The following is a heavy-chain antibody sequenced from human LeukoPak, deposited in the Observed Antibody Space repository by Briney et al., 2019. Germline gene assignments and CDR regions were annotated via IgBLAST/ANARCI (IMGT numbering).Heavy chain of an antibody. CDR1: GYTFTGYY. J-gene: IGHJ4*02. CDR2: INPHSGGT. Sequence: LEASVKVSCKASGYTFTGYYIQWVRQAPGQGLEWMGWINPHSGGTNYAQEFQGRVTMTRDTSISTAYMELSRLRSDDTAVYYCAREYYYGSGSYYGLVDYWGQGTLVTVSS. CDR3: AREYYYGSGSYYGLVDY. V-gene: IGHV1-2*02. D-gene: IGHD3-10*01.